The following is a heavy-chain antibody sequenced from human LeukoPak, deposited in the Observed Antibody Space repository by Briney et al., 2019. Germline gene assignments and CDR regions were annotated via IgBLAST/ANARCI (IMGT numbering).Heavy chain of an antibody. D-gene: IGHD6-13*01. J-gene: IGHJ5*02. V-gene: IGHV5-51*01. Sequence: GESLKISCQGSGYRFTTYWIGWVRPMPGKGLEWMGNIYPGDSDTRYSPSFKGQVTISADKSISTAYLQWSSLKASDTAMYYCARREAAAGTWWFDPWGQGTLVTVSS. CDR1: GYRFTTYW. CDR3: ARREAAAGTWWFDP. CDR2: IYPGDSDT.